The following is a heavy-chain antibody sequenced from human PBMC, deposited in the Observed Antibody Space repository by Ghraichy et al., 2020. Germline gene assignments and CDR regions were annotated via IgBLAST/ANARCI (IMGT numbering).Heavy chain of an antibody. D-gene: IGHD3-10*01. V-gene: IGHV4-39*01. Sequence: SETLSLTCTVSGGSIKSSSYSWGWIRQPPGKGLEWIGSISSSGSTNYNPSLESRESISVDTSKNQFSLNLTSVTAADTAVYFCARHRGTWFGTQANWFDPWGQGTLVTVSS. J-gene: IGHJ5*02. CDR2: ISSSGST. CDR3: ARHRGTWFGTQANWFDP. CDR1: GGSIKSSSYS.